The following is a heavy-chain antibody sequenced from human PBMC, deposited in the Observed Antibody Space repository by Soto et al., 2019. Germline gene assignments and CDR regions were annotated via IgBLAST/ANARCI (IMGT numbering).Heavy chain of an antibody. CDR2: IIPIFGTA. D-gene: IGHD6-6*01. CDR1: GGTFSSYA. J-gene: IGHJ6*02. Sequence: QVQLVQSGAEVKKPGSSVKVSCKASGGTFSSYAISWVRQAPGQGLEGMGGIIPIFGTANYAQKFQGRVTITADESTSTAYMELSSLRSEDTAVYYCARYAAARPEDYYYYYGMDVWGQGTTVTVSS. CDR3: ARYAAARPEDYYYYYGMDV. V-gene: IGHV1-69*12.